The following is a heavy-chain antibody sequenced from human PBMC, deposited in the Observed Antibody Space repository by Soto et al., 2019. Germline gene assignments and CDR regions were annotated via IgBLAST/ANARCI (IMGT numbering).Heavy chain of an antibody. CDR1: GYTFTSYA. Sequence: ASVKVSCKAPGYTFTSYAMHWVRQAPGQRLEWMGWINAGNGNTKYSQKFQGRVTITRDTSASTAYMELSSLRSEDTAVYYCARDDPAATTFDYWGQGTLVTV. J-gene: IGHJ4*02. V-gene: IGHV1-3*01. D-gene: IGHD2-2*01. CDR2: INAGNGNT. CDR3: ARDDPAATTFDY.